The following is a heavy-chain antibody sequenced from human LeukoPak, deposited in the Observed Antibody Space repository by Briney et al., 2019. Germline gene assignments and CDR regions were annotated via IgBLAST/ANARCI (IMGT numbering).Heavy chain of an antibody. V-gene: IGHV1-8*01. Sequence: ASVKVSCKASGYTFTSYDINWVRQATGQGLEWMGWMNPNSGNTGYAQKFQGRVTMTRNTSISTAYMELSSLRSEDTAVYYCARGVRLVRGVSRCYYYMDVWGKGTTVTVSS. CDR2: MNPNSGNT. D-gene: IGHD3-10*01. CDR1: GYTFTSYD. CDR3: ARGVRLVRGVSRCYYYMDV. J-gene: IGHJ6*03.